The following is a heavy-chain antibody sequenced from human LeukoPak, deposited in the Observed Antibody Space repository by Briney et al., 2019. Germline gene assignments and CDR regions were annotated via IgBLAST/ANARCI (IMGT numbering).Heavy chain of an antibody. CDR1: GCSFTSYW. J-gene: IGHJ5*02. CDR2: IDPTESNT. Sequence: GEGLKISFKGSGCSFTSYWINWVRRMPGKGREWMGSIDPTESNTNYSQSFQGNVTISVHKSISTAYIQWTSLKASDTAMYYCARQRDNGWFDPWGQGTLVIVSS. CDR3: ARQRDNGWFDP. D-gene: IGHD2-8*01. V-gene: IGHV5-10-1*01.